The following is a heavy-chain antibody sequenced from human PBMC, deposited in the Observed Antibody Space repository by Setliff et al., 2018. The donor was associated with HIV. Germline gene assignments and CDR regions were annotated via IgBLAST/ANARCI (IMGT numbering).Heavy chain of an antibody. V-gene: IGHV4-61*10. D-gene: IGHD2-2*01. Sequence: SETLSLTCTVSGGSIISGDHYWSWIRQPAGKGLEWIGHIYNSVTTNYNPSLKSRVTISLDTSKNQFSLKLTSVTAADTAVYYCARGGTSSNWFGPWGQGALVTVSS. CDR3: ARGGTSSNWFGP. J-gene: IGHJ5*02. CDR1: GGSIISGDHY. CDR2: IYNSVTT.